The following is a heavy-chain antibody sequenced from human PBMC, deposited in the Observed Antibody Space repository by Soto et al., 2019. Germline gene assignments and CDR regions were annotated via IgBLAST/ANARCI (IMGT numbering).Heavy chain of an antibody. CDR1: GFTFSRYW. CDR3: ARGAEGAYYHDY. J-gene: IGHJ4*02. D-gene: IGHD3-3*01. Sequence: DVQLVESGVGSVQPGWSLRLSCVASGFTFSRYWVHWVRQAPGKGLVWVSRVKGDEITATYADSVEGRFTISRDNAKNTVYLHMNSLRADYTAVYYCARGAEGAYYHDYWGQGTLVTVSS. CDR2: VKGDEITA. V-gene: IGHV3-74*01.